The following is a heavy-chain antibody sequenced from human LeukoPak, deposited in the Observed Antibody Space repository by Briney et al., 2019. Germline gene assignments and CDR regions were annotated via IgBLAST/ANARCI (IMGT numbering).Heavy chain of an antibody. V-gene: IGHV3-64*01. Sequence: GGSLRLSCAASGFTFSNYAMHWVRQAPGKGLEYVSAISSNGGSTYYANSVKGRFTISRDNSKNTLYLQMGSLRAEDMAVYYCARVCGGSCYSDAFDIWGQGTMVTVSS. J-gene: IGHJ3*02. D-gene: IGHD2-15*01. CDR2: ISSNGGST. CDR3: ARVCGGSCYSDAFDI. CDR1: GFTFSNYA.